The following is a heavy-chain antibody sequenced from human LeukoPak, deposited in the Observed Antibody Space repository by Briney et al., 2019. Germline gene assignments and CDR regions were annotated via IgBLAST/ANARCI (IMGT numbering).Heavy chain of an antibody. Sequence: PGGSLRLSCAISGFTVSSKYMSWVRQAPGKGLEWVSVIYSDGSTYYADSVKGRFTISRDNSKNTLYLQMNSLRADDTAVYYCARSGGVTTVAPFDYWGQGTLVTVSS. D-gene: IGHD4-23*01. CDR1: GFTVSSKY. CDR2: IYSDGST. V-gene: IGHV3-53*01. J-gene: IGHJ4*02. CDR3: ARSGGVTTVAPFDY.